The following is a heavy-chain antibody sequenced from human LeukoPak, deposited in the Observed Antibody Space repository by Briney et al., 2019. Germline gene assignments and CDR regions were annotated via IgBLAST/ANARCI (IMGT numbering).Heavy chain of an antibody. V-gene: IGHV3-53*01. CDR3: ARGGRYLSAFDI. CDR2: IYSGGST. J-gene: IGHJ3*02. CDR1: GLTVSSNY. D-gene: IGHD1-26*01. Sequence: GGSLRLSCAASGLTVSSNYMSWVRQAPGKGLEWVSIIYSGGSTFYADSVKGRFTISRDNSKNTLYLQMNSLRAEDTAVYYCARGGRYLSAFDIWGQGTMVTVSS.